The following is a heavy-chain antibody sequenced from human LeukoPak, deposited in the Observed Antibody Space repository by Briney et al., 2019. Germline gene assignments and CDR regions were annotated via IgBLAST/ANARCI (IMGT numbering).Heavy chain of an antibody. CDR1: GFTFSSYA. CDR3: AKDVSPYGDYEAAAY. D-gene: IGHD4-17*01. CDR2: ISYDGSNK. Sequence: PGGSLRLSCAASGFTFSSYAMHWVRQAPGKGLEWVAVISYDGSNKYYADSVKGRFTISRDNSKNTLYLQVNSLRAEDTAVYFCAKDVSPYGDYEAAAYWGQGTLVTVSS. V-gene: IGHV3-30-3*01. J-gene: IGHJ4*02.